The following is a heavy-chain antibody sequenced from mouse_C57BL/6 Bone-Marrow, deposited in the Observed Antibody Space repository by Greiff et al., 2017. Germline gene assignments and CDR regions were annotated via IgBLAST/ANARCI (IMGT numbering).Heavy chain of an antibody. D-gene: IGHD2-4*01. CDR2: INPYNGGT. CDR1: GYTFTDYY. J-gene: IGHJ4*01. CDR3: ARDDYDEAMDY. Sequence: EVKLLESGPVLVKPGASVKMSCKASGYTFTDYYMNWVKQSHGKSLEWIGVINPYNGGTSYNQKFKGKATLTVDKSSSTAYMELNSLTSEDSAVYYCARDDYDEAMDYWGQGTSVTVSS. V-gene: IGHV1-19*01.